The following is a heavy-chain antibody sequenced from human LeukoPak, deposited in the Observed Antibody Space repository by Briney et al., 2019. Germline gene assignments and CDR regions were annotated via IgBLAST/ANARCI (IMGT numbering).Heavy chain of an antibody. Sequence: SETLSLTCIVSGGSISSISSNNYHWGWIRQPPGKGLKWIGSIYYSGSTYYNPSLKSRVTISVDTSKNQFSLKLSSVTAADTAVYYCASGYDSSGYYTEHIPFDYWGQGTLVTVSS. J-gene: IGHJ4*02. CDR1: GGSISSISSNNYH. CDR3: ASGYDSSGYYTEHIPFDY. CDR2: IYYSGST. D-gene: IGHD3-22*01. V-gene: IGHV4-39*07.